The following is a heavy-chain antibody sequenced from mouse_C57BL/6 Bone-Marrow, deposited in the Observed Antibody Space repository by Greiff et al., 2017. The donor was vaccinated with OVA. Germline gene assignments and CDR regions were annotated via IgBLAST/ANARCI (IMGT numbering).Heavy chain of an antibody. CDR1: GYTFTDYY. CDR2: INPNNGGT. V-gene: IGHV1-26*01. Sequence: VQLHQSGPELVKPGASVKISCKASGYTFTDYYMNWVKQSHGKSLEWIGDINPNNGGTSYNQKFKGKATLTVDKSSSTAYMELRSLTSEDSAVYYCARPTRTGFAYWGQGTLVTVSA. CDR3: ARPTRTGFAY. D-gene: IGHD4-1*02. J-gene: IGHJ3*01.